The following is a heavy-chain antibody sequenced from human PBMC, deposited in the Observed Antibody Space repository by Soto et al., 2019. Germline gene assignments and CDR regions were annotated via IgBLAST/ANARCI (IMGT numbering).Heavy chain of an antibody. CDR3: AKLQEDIVVVPAAILLFDY. Sequence: LRLSCAASGFTFSSYAMSWVRQAPGKGLEWVSAISGSGGSTYYADSVKGRFTISRDNSKNTLYLQMNSLRAEDTAVYYCAKLQEDIVVVPAAILLFDYWGQGTLVTVSS. CDR2: ISGSGGST. D-gene: IGHD2-2*02. V-gene: IGHV3-23*01. J-gene: IGHJ4*02. CDR1: GFTFSSYA.